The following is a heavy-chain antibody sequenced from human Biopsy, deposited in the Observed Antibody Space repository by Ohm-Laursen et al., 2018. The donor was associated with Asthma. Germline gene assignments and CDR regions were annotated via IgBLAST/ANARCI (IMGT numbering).Heavy chain of an antibody. J-gene: IGHJ4*02. CDR2: IHHSRTS. D-gene: IGHD3-22*01. Sequence: SETLSLTCTVSGDSITSGGCCWNWIRQHPGKGLEWIGYIHHSRTSYFNPSLKSRVSFSRDTSKNQFSLRQSSVTAADTAMYYCARIPRRSGSYFVDYWGQGTLVTVSS. CDR3: ARIPRRSGSYFVDY. V-gene: IGHV4-31*03. CDR1: GDSITSGGCC.